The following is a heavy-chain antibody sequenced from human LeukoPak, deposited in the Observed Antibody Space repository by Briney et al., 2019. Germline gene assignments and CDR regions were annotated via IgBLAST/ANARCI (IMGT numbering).Heavy chain of an antibody. V-gene: IGHV5-51*01. CDR2: IYPGDSDT. D-gene: IGHD6-13*01. CDR3: ARLESDREAALTEGYFDY. CDR1: GYSFTSYW. J-gene: IGHJ4*02. Sequence: GESLKISCKGSGYSFTSYWIGWVRQMPGKGLEWMGIIYPGDSDTRYSPSFQGQVTISADKSISTAYLQWSSLKASDTAIYYCARLESDREAALTEGYFDYWGQGTLVTVSS.